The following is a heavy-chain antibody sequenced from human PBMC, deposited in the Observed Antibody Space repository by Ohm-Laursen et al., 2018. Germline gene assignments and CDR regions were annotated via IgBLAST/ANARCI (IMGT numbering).Heavy chain of an antibody. CDR1: GFTYSSDA. Sequence: SLRLSCAASGFTYSSDAMSWVRQAPGKGLEWVSAISRGGSTYYADSVEGRFTISRDNSKNTLYLQMNSLRAEDTAVYYCAKFMWKHEYWGQGTLVTVSS. CDR2: ISRGGST. CDR3: AKFMWKHEY. D-gene: IGHD5-18*01. V-gene: IGHV3-23*01. J-gene: IGHJ4*02.